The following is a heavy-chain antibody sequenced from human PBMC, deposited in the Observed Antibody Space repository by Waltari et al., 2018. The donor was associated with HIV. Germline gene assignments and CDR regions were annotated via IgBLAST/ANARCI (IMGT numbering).Heavy chain of an antibody. V-gene: IGHV3-33*01. CDR3: GRAAWESTTVTTGGALEI. CDR1: AFSFHVLA. J-gene: IGHJ6*02. CDR2: ICFDGNNR. D-gene: IGHD4-17*01. Sequence: VHLVESGGGAVQPARSLVRPCPPPAFSFHVLAPHRLRQAPGKGLEGVAVICFDGNNRYDGEYIKGRFIVSRDTSKNTLYFQMSRLRVEDMGVYYCGRAAWESTTVTTGGALEIWGRGTTVIFS.